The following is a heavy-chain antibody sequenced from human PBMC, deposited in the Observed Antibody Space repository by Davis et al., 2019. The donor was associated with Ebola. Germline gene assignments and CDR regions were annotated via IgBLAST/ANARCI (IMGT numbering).Heavy chain of an antibody. CDR2: IYLDDSDI. D-gene: IGHD2-8*02. J-gene: IGHJ4*02. V-gene: IGHV5-51*01. Sequence: GESLKISCKASGYSFTSYWIVWVRQMPGKGLEWMGIIYLDDSDIRYSPSFQGQVTISADKSISTAYLQWSSLKASDTAIYYCARRRSLVDPDQWGQGTLVTVSS. CDR3: ARRRSLVDPDQ. CDR1: GYSFTSYW.